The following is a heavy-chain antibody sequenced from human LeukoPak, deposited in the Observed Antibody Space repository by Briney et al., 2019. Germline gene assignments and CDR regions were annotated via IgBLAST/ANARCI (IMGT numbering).Heavy chain of an antibody. D-gene: IGHD3-3*01. CDR2: ISGSGGST. J-gene: IGHJ4*02. CDR1: GFTFSSYA. CDR3: AKSFLEHSVDYFDY. Sequence: GGSLRLPCAASGFTFSSYAMNWVRQAPGKGLEWVSAISGSGGSTYYADSVKGRFTISRDNSKNTLYLQMNSLRAEDTAVYYCAKSFLEHSVDYFDYWGQGTLVTVSS. V-gene: IGHV3-23*01.